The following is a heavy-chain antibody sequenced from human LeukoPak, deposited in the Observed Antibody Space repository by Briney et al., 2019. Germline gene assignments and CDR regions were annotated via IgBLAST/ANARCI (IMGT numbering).Heavy chain of an antibody. D-gene: IGHD1-26*01. J-gene: IGHJ4*02. Sequence: GGSLRLSCAASGFTFSKYWMNWVRQAPGKGLEWVANIKQDGSEKYYVDSVKGRFTISRDNSKNTLYLQMNSLRAEDTAVYHCAKDRSGSYSQGLDYWGQGTLVTVSS. CDR1: GFTFSKYW. CDR3: AKDRSGSYSQGLDY. CDR2: IKQDGSEK. V-gene: IGHV3-7*01.